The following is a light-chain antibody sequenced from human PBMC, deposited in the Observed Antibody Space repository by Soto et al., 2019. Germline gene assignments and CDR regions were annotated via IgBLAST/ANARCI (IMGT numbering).Light chain of an antibody. V-gene: IGLV2-14*01. CDR3: SSYTSSSTLRV. CDR2: GVS. J-gene: IGLJ1*01. Sequence: QSALTQPASVSGSPGQSITISCTGTSSDVGAYNYVSWYQQHPGTAPKLLICGVSDRPSGVSNRFSGSKSGNTASLTISGLQAEDEADYYCSSYTSSSTLRVFGTGTKLTVL. CDR1: SSDVGAYNY.